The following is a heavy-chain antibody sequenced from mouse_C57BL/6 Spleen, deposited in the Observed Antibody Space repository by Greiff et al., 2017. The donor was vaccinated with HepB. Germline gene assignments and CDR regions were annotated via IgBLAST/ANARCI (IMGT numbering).Heavy chain of an antibody. Sequence: QVQLQQPGTELVKPGASVKLSCKASGYTFTSYWMHWVKQRPGQGLEWIGNINPSNGGTNYNEKFKSKATLTVDKSSSTAYMQLSSLTSEDSAVYYCARSRAGHYGSRPLYWYFDVWGTGTTVTVSS. D-gene: IGHD1-1*01. CDR2: INPSNGGT. J-gene: IGHJ1*03. CDR1: GYTFTSYW. CDR3: ARSRAGHYGSRPLYWYFDV. V-gene: IGHV1-53*01.